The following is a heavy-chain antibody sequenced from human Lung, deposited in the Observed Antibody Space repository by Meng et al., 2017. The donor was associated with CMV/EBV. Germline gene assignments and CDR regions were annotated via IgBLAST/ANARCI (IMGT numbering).Heavy chain of an antibody. CDR2: IYYSGST. V-gene: IGHV4-31*03. J-gene: IGHJ5*02. CDR1: GGSISSGGYY. Sequence: SXTXSLXCTVSGGSISSGGYYWSWIRQHPGKGLEWIGYIYYSGSTYYNPSLKSRVTISVDTSKNQFSLKLSSVTAADTAVYYCARGGRGMAARGWFDPWGQGTXVTVDS. D-gene: IGHD6-6*01. CDR3: ARGGRGMAARGWFDP.